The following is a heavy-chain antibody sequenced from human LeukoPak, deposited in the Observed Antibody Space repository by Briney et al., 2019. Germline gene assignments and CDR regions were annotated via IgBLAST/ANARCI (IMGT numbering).Heavy chain of an antibody. J-gene: IGHJ4*03. CDR3: ARIWYFGDNNWRYFDY. D-gene: IGHD1-1*01. CDR2: IDPHGSET. Sequence: GGSLRLSCAASGFSFSNYWMSWVRQALGKGLEWVANIDPHGSETQYVGSVKGRFTTSRDNAKNSLYVQMNSLRAEDTAIYYCARIWYFGDNNWRYFDYWGQGTLVTVAS. V-gene: IGHV3-7*01. CDR1: GFSFSNYW.